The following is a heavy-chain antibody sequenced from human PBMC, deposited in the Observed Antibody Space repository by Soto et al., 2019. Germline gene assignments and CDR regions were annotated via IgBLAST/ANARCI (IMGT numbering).Heavy chain of an antibody. CDR1: GFSFDDYA. J-gene: IGHJ4*02. V-gene: IGHV3-23*01. CDR3: AKGYYSGYDLAYFDY. CDR2: ISGSGDNT. Sequence: PGGSLRLSCAASGFSFDDYAMTWVRQATGKGLEWVSAISGSGDNTYYAYSVKGRFTISRDNSRNTLYLQLNTLRAEDTALYYCAKGYYSGYDLAYFDYWGQGTLVTVSS. D-gene: IGHD5-12*01.